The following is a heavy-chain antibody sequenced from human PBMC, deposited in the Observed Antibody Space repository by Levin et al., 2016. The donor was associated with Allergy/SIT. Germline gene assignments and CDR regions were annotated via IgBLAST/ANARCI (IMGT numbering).Heavy chain of an antibody. V-gene: IGHV3-7*03. J-gene: IGHJ4*02. Sequence: WIRQPPGKGLEWVANIKEDGDEKYYVDSVQGRFTISRDNAKNSLYLQMNTLRVEDTAVYYCARLLQDTNYRPVDYWGQGTLVTVSS. CDR2: IKEDGDEK. CDR3: ARLLQDTNYRPVDY. D-gene: IGHD2-8*01.